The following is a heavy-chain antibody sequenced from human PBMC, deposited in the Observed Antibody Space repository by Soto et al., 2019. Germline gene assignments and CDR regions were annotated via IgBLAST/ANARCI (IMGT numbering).Heavy chain of an antibody. Sequence: SETLSLTCTVSGGSISSGGYYWSWIRQHPGKGLEWIGYIYYSGSTYYNPSLKSRVTISVDTSKNQFSLKLSSVTAADTAVYYCARDAAGGMYNWFDPWGQGTLVTVSS. CDR1: GGSISSGGYY. CDR2: IYYSGST. V-gene: IGHV4-31*03. J-gene: IGHJ5*02. D-gene: IGHD1-26*01. CDR3: ARDAAGGMYNWFDP.